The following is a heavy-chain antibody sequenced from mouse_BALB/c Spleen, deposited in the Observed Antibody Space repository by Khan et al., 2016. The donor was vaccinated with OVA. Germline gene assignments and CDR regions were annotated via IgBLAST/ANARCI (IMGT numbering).Heavy chain of an antibody. D-gene: IGHD1-1*01. Sequence: EVQLQESGGGLVQPGGSRKLSCAASGFTFSSYGMHWVRQAPEKGLEWVAYISGDSSTIYYTDTVKGRFTISRDNPKYTLSLQMTSLMSEDTAMYYCATSYYYGYYFDYWGPGTTLTVSS. CDR1: GFTFSSYG. V-gene: IGHV5-17*02. J-gene: IGHJ2*01. CDR2: ISGDSSTI. CDR3: ATSYYYGYYFDY.